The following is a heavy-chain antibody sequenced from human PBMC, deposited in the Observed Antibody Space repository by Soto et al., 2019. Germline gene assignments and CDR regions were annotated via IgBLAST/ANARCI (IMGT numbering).Heavy chain of an antibody. Sequence: PSETLSLTCTVSGGSISSGGYYWSWIRQHPGKGLEWIGYIYYSWSTYYNPSLKSRVTISVDTSKNQFSLKLSSVTAADTAVYYCVASTYYDFWSGFDPYFDYWGQGTLVTVSS. CDR3: VASTYYDFWSGFDPYFDY. D-gene: IGHD3-3*01. CDR2: IYYSWST. V-gene: IGHV4-31*03. J-gene: IGHJ4*02. CDR1: GGSISSGGYY.